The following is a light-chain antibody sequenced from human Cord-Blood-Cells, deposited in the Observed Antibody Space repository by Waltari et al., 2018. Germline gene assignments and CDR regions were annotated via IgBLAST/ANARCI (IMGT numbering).Light chain of an antibody. CDR3: AAWDDSLNGWV. CDR1: SSNIGNTA. Sequence: QSVLTQPPSVSESPRQRVTIPCSGSSSNIGNTAVHWYQQLPGKAPKLLIYYDDLLPSGVSDRFSGSKSGTSASLAISGLQSEDEADYYCAAWDDSLNGWVFGGGTKLTVL. CDR2: YDD. J-gene: IGLJ3*02. V-gene: IGLV1-36*01.